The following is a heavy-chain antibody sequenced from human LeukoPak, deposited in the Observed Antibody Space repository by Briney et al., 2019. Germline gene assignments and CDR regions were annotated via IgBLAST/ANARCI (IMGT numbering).Heavy chain of an antibody. CDR1: GFTFTSYG. CDR3: AKGGGVVVPAAYLPFDY. Sequence: PGGSLRLSCAASGFTFTSYGMHWVRQAPGKGLEWVAFISDDGTNKYYADSVKGRFTISRDNSKNTLYLQMNSLRAEDTAVYYCAKGGGVVVPAAYLPFDYWGQGTLVTVSS. V-gene: IGHV3-30*18. CDR2: ISDDGTNK. D-gene: IGHD2-2*01. J-gene: IGHJ4*02.